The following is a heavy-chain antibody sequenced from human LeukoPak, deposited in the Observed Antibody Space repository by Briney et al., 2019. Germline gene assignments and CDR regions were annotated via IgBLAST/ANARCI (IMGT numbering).Heavy chain of an antibody. D-gene: IGHD3-16*01. CDR2: IGPNNGNT. Sequence: ASVKVSCKASGYTFSSYGISWVRQAPGQGLEWMGWIGPNNGNTNYAQNLQGRVTMTTDTSTGTAYMELRSLRSDDTAVYFCARDSGGRGHFDFWGQGTLVTVSS. J-gene: IGHJ4*02. CDR1: GYTFSSYG. V-gene: IGHV1-18*01. CDR3: ARDSGGRGHFDF.